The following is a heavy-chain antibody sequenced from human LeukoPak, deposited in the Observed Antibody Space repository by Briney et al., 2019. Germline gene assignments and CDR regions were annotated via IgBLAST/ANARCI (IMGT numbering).Heavy chain of an antibody. Sequence: GGSLRLSCAASGFTFSSSSMNWVRQAPGKGLEWVAVISYDGSNKYYVDSVKGRFTISKDNSKNTLYLQMNSLRVEDTAVYYCAKDRDILTGYLDYWGQGTLVTVSS. CDR2: ISYDGSNK. CDR3: AKDRDILTGYLDY. J-gene: IGHJ4*02. V-gene: IGHV3-30*18. D-gene: IGHD3-9*01. CDR1: GFTFSSSS.